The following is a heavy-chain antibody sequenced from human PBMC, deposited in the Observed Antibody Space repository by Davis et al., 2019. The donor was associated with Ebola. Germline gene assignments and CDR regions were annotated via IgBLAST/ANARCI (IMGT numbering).Heavy chain of an antibody. CDR1: GYTFTSYA. Sequence: ASVKVSCKASGYTFTSYAMHWVRQAPGQRLEWMGWINAGNGNTKYSQKFQGRVTITRDTSANTAYMELSSLRSEDTALYYCTTDQGDKYAFDIWGQGTMVTVSS. V-gene: IGHV1-3*01. CDR2: INAGNGNT. D-gene: IGHD2-21*02. J-gene: IGHJ3*02. CDR3: TTDQGDKYAFDI.